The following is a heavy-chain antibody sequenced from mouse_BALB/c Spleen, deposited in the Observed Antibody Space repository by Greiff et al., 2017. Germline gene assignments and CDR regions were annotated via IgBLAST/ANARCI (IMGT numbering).Heavy chain of an antibody. CDR2: ISYDGSN. D-gene: IGHD2-14*01. J-gene: IGHJ4*01. CDR3: ARGGYRYDPYNYAMDY. V-gene: IGHV3-6*02. CDR1: GYSITSGDF. Sequence: EVKLVESGPGLVKPSQSLSLTCSVTGYSITSGDFWSLIRPLPGNKLEWMGYISYDGSNNYNPSLKNRISISRDTSKNQFFLKLNSVTTEDTATYYCARGGYRYDPYNYAMDYWGQGTSVTVSS.